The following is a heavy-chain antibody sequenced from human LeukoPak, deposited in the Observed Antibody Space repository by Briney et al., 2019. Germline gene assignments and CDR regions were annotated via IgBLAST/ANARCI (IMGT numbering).Heavy chain of an antibody. V-gene: IGHV4-4*02. CDR3: TREPRDSYGSANYGFDY. CDR2: IYHSGST. Sequence: SETLSHTCAVSGGSISSSNWWSWVRQPPGKGLEWIGEIYHSGSTNYNPSLKSRVTISVDKSKNQFSLKLSSVTAADTAVYYCTREPRDSYGSANYGFDYWGQGTLVTVSS. J-gene: IGHJ4*02. D-gene: IGHD3-10*01. CDR1: GGSISSSNW.